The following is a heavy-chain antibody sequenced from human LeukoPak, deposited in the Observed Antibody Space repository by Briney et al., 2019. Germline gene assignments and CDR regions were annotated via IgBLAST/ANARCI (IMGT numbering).Heavy chain of an antibody. CDR3: ARDRNYRGVFDY. CDR1: GFTFSSYE. CDR2: ISSSGSTI. V-gene: IGHV3-48*03. J-gene: IGHJ4*02. D-gene: IGHD1-7*01. Sequence: GGSLRLSCAASGFTFSSYEMNWVRQAPGKGLEWVSYISSSGSTIYYADSVKGRFTISRGNAKNSLYLQMNSLRAEDTAVYYCARDRNYRGVFDYWGQGTLVTVSS.